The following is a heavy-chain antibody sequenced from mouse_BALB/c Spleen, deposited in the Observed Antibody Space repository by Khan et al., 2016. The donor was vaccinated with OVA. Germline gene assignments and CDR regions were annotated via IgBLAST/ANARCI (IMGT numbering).Heavy chain of an antibody. Sequence: QVQLKESGPGLVAPSQNLSITCTVSGFSLNDYGVSWIRQPPGKGLEWLGVIWGGGSTYYNSALKSRLSITKDNSKSPVFLKMSSLQSDDTAIFYCAKGVWSYYYTLDYWGQGTSVTVSS. CDR3: AKGVWSYYYTLDY. CDR2: IWGGGST. J-gene: IGHJ4*01. CDR1: GFSLNDYG. V-gene: IGHV2-6-5*01.